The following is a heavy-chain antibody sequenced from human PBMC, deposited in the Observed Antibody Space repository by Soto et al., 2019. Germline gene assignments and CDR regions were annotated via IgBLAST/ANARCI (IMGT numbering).Heavy chain of an antibody. J-gene: IGHJ4*02. CDR3: ARDPKTSGGQHWAFNYFDS. CDR1: GFSFSISP. D-gene: IGHD7-27*01. Sequence: HPRGSLRLSCAASGFSFSISPMHWVRQAPGKGPEWVALISYDGTNKFYADSVKGRFTISRDNSKGTLYLQVDSLRPEDAAVYYCARDPKTSGGQHWAFNYFDSWGQGTLVTVS. V-gene: IGHV3-30-3*01. CDR2: ISYDGTNK.